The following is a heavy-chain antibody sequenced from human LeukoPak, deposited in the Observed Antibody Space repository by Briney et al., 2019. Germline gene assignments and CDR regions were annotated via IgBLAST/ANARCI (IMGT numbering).Heavy chain of an antibody. Sequence: SETLSLTCTVSGGPINISNYYWGWIRQPPGKGLECIGNIHYSGIIFYNPSFKSRVTFSVDTSKNYFSLKLSSVTAADTAVYYCASTGDSSESDAFDIWGQGTMVTVSS. J-gene: IGHJ3*02. CDR1: GGPINISNYY. CDR3: ASTGDSSESDAFDI. CDR2: IHYSGII. V-gene: IGHV4-39*02. D-gene: IGHD3-22*01.